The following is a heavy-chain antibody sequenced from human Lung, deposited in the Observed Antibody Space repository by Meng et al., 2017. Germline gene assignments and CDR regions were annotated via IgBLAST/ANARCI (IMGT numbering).Heavy chain of an antibody. Sequence: QGKLRQWGAGLLKLSETLSLACVVSGGSFSDYYWSWIRQPPGKGLEWIGEINHSGSTNYNPSLESRATISVDTSQNNLSLKLSSVTAADSAVYYCARGPTTMAHDFDYWGQGTLVTVSS. J-gene: IGHJ4*02. D-gene: IGHD4-11*01. CDR2: INHSGST. V-gene: IGHV4-34*01. CDR1: GGSFSDYY. CDR3: ARGPTTMAHDFDY.